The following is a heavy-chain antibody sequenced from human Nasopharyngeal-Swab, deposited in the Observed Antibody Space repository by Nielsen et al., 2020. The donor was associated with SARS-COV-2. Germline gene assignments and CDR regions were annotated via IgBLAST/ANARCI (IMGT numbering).Heavy chain of an antibody. Sequence: GESLKISCAASGFTFSHYWMSWVRQAPGKGLEWVANIKQDGSEKYYLDSVRGRFTISRDNAKNSLFLQMNSLRAEDTAVYYCASHLSYYDRSGYFSEGFDYWGQGTLVTVSS. CDR3: ASHLSYYDRSGYFSEGFDY. CDR1: GFTFSHYW. V-gene: IGHV3-7*01. CDR2: IKQDGSEK. D-gene: IGHD3-22*01. J-gene: IGHJ4*02.